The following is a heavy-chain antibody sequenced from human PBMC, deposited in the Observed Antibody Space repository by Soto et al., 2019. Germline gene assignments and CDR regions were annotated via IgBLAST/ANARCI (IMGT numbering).Heavy chain of an antibody. D-gene: IGHD3-3*01. J-gene: IGHJ4*02. CDR1: GGTFSSYT. CDR3: ASNTIFGVIDY. V-gene: IGHV1-69*02. CDR2: IIPILRIA. Sequence: SVKVSCKASGGTFSSYTISWVRQAPGQGLEWMGRIIPILRIANYAQKFQGRVTITADKSTSTAYMELSSLRCVDTSVYYCASNTIFGVIDYWGQGTLVTVSS.